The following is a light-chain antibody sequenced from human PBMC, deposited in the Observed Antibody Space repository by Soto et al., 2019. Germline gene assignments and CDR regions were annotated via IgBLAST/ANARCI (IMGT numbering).Light chain of an antibody. Sequence: LMVTQSPRSLSATPGETASISCRSSQSPLHSNGYNYLDWYLQKPGQSPQLLIYLGSNRASGVTDRFSGSGSGTDFTLKISRVEAEDVGVYYCMQALQTPYTFGQGTKVEIK. CDR3: MQALQTPYT. V-gene: IGKV2-28*01. CDR1: QSPLHSNGYNY. J-gene: IGKJ2*01. CDR2: LGS.